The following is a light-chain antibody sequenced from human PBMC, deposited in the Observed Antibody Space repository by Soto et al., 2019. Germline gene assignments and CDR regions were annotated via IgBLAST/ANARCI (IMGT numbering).Light chain of an antibody. CDR1: SSDVGSYNR. J-gene: IGLJ1*01. V-gene: IGLV2-18*02. CDR3: SSYTSCSTKV. CDR2: EVS. Sequence: QSALTKPPSVSGSPGQSITFSCTGTSSDVGSYNRVSWYQQPSGTAPKLMIYEVSNRPSGVPARFSGSKSGNTASLTISVLQAVEEADYYWSSYTSCSTKVFGTGRKVTVL.